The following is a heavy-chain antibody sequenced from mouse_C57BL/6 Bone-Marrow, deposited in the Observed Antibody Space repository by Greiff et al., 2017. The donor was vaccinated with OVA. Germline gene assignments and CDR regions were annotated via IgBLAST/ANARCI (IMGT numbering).Heavy chain of an antibody. Sequence: VQLQQSGPGLVQPSQSLSITCPVSGFSLTSYGVHWVRQSPGKGLEWLGVIWSGGSTDYNAAFISRLSISKDNSKSQVFFKMNSLQADDTAIYYCAASAWFAYWGQGTLVTVSA. CDR1: GFSLTSYG. V-gene: IGHV2-2*01. CDR2: IWSGGST. J-gene: IGHJ3*01. D-gene: IGHD3-2*02. CDR3: AASAWFAY.